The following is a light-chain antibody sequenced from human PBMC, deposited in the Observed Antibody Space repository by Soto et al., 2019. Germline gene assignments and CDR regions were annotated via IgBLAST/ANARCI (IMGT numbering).Light chain of an antibody. CDR3: QQYNSYSRT. Sequence: DIQMTQSPFTLSASVGDRVTITSRASQSISSWLAWYQQKPGKAPKLLIYKASSLESGVPSRFSGSGSGTEFTLTISSLQPDDFATYYCQQYNSYSRTFGQGTKVEIK. V-gene: IGKV1-5*03. J-gene: IGKJ1*01. CDR1: QSISSW. CDR2: KAS.